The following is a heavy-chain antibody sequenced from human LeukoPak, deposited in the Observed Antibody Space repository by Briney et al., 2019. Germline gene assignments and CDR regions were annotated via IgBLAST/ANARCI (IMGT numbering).Heavy chain of an antibody. J-gene: IGHJ4*02. D-gene: IGHD3-9*01. CDR3: ARQPRYFYIDY. Sequence: RPSETLSLTCAVYGGSFSSYYWSWIRQPPGKGLEWIGYIYYSGSTNHNPSLKSRVTISLDTSKNQFSLKLSSVTAADTAVYYCARQPRYFYIDYWGQGTLVTVSS. CDR2: IYYSGST. V-gene: IGHV4-59*08. CDR1: GGSFSSYY.